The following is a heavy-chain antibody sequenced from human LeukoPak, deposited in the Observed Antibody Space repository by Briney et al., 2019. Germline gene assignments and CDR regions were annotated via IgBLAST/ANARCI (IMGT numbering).Heavy chain of an antibody. CDR2: ISGSGGST. CDR1: GFTVSSNY. CDR3: TIRPTSSGWYRPGGYFDY. Sequence: PGRSLRLSCAASGFTVSSNYMSWVRQAPGKGLEWVSAISGSGGSTYYADSVKGRFTISRDNSKNTLYLQMNSLKTEDTAVYYCTIRPTSSGWYRPGGYFDYWGQGTLVTVSS. D-gene: IGHD6-19*01. V-gene: IGHV3-23*01. J-gene: IGHJ4*02.